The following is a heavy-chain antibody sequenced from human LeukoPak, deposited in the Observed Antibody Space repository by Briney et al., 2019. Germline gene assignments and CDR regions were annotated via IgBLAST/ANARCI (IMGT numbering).Heavy chain of an antibody. D-gene: IGHD6-19*01. Sequence: PGGSLGLSCAASGFTFSSYAMSWVRQAPGKGLEWVSAISGSGGSTYYADSVKGRFTISRDNSKNTLYLQMNSLRAEDTAVYYCAIISGWYFDPTDYWGQGTLVTVSS. V-gene: IGHV3-23*01. CDR1: GFTFSSYA. CDR3: AIISGWYFDPTDY. J-gene: IGHJ4*02. CDR2: ISGSGGST.